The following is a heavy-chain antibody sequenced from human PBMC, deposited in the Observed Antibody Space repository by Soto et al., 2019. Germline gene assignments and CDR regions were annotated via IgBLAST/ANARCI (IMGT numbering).Heavy chain of an antibody. CDR1: GGSIRRGSYF. Sequence: PSETLSLTCTVSGGSIRRGSYFWSWIRQHPGRGLEWIGYIYHTGSTYYNPSLKSRVTISVDTSKNQFSLRLTSVTAADTAVYYCARLRIPADGSSWGQGTLVTVS. V-gene: IGHV4-31*03. J-gene: IGHJ4*02. D-gene: IGHD6-13*01. CDR2: IYHTGST. CDR3: ARLRIPADGSS.